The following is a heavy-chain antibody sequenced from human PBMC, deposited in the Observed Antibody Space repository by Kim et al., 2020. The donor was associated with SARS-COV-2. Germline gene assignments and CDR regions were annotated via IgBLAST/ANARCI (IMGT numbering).Heavy chain of an antibody. V-gene: IGHV4-39*01. Sequence: SETLSLTCTVSGGSISSSSYYWGWIRQPPGKGLEWIGSIYYSGSTYYNPSLKSRVTISVDTSKNQFSLKLSSVTAADTAVYYCARLTSVVNIYGMDVWGQGTTVTVSS. D-gene: IGHD2-15*01. CDR3: ARLTSVVNIYGMDV. J-gene: IGHJ6*02. CDR2: IYYSGST. CDR1: GGSISSSSYY.